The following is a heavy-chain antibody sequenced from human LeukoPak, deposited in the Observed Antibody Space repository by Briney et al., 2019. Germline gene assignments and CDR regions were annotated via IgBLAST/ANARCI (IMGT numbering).Heavy chain of an antibody. V-gene: IGHV4-39*07. J-gene: IGHJ4*02. CDR1: GGSIVSSSYY. CDR2: IYYSGNT. Sequence: PAETLSLPCTASGGSIVSSSYYWGCSRQPPGKGLEWFVSIYYSGNTYYHPSLKSLVTISVDTSKNQYSLNLNSVTAADRAVYYCARGRFDPLTGYEYYHDYWGQGTLVTVSS. CDR3: ARGRFDPLTGYEYYHDY. D-gene: IGHD3-9*01.